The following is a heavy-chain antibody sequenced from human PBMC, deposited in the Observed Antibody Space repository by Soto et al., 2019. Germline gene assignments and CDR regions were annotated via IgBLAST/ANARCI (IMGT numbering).Heavy chain of an antibody. CDR3: ATETQGATLIWYVAYYFDY. Sequence: PGGSLRLSCAASGCTFSIYAMSWFRQAPGKGLERVSAISGSGGSTYYADSVKGRYTISRDNSKNTLYLQMNSLRAEDTAVYYCATETQGATLIWYVAYYFDYWGKGTLVTVSS. V-gene: IGHV3-23*01. D-gene: IGHD1-26*01. J-gene: IGHJ4*02. CDR1: GCTFSIYA. CDR2: ISGSGGST.